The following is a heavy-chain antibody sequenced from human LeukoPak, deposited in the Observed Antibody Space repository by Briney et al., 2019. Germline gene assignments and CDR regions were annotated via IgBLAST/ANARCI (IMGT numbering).Heavy chain of an antibody. CDR3: ATAIEGTWPPHS. V-gene: IGHV3-23*01. Sequence: GGSLRLSCVASGFTFSNYGMNWVRQAPGKGLEWVSGIVGSGVTTYYADSVKGRFTISRDNSKNTLYLHMNSLRAEDTAVYYCATAIEGTWPPHSWGQGTLVTVSS. J-gene: IGHJ4*02. CDR2: IVGSGVTT. D-gene: IGHD2-15*01. CDR1: GFTFSNYG.